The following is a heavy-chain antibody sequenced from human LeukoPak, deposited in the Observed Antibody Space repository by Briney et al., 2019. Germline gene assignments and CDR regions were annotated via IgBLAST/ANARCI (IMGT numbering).Heavy chain of an antibody. V-gene: IGHV3-66*01. CDR2: IYSGGST. D-gene: IGHD3-22*01. CDR1: GFTVSSNY. J-gene: IGHJ4*02. CDR3: ARNHYYDSSGYPFSY. Sequence: PGGSLRLSCAASGFTVSSNYMSWVRQAPGKGLEWVSVIYSGGSTYYADSVKGRFTISRDNSKNTLYLQMNSLRAEDTAVYYCARNHYYDSSGYPFSYWGQGTLVTVSS.